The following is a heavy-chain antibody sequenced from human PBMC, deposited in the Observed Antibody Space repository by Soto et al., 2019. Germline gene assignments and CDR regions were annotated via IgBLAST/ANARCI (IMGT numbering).Heavy chain of an antibody. D-gene: IGHD3-9*01. V-gene: IGHV4-30-2*01. J-gene: IGHJ6*02. Sequence: PSETLSLTCAVSGGSISSGGYSWSWIRQPPGKGLEWIGYIYHSGSTYYNPSLKSRVTISVDRSKNQFSLKLSSVTAADTAVYYCARARLRYYDILTGYSPYYYYGMDVWGQGTTVTVSS. CDR1: GGSISSGGYS. CDR2: IYHSGST. CDR3: ARARLRYYDILTGYSPYYYYGMDV.